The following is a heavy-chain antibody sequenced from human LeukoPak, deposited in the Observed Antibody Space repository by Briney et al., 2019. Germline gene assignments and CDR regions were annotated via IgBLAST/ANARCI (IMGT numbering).Heavy chain of an antibody. J-gene: IGHJ3*02. V-gene: IGHV3-23*01. D-gene: IGHD5-24*01. CDR3: AKVCGMATIFNAFGI. Sequence: GASLRLSCAASGFTFSSYAMSWVRQAPGKGLEWVSAISGSGGSTYYADSVKGRFTISRDNSKNTLYLQMNSLRAEDTAVYYCAKVCGMATIFNAFGIWGQGTMVTVSS. CDR2: ISGSGGST. CDR1: GFTFSSYA.